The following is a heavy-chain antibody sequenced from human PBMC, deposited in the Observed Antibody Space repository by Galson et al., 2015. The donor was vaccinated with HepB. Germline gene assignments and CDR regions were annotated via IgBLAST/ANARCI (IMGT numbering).Heavy chain of an antibody. D-gene: IGHD6-13*01. Sequence: SLRLSCAGSGFTFSRSAIHWVRQASGKGPEWVGLIRSKATNYAALYVPSLKGRFTISRDDSKNMAYLHMRSLKTDDTAVYYCVRSGDFSGYSSRWGQGTLVTVSS. CDR3: VRSGDFSGYSSR. CDR1: GFTFSRSA. V-gene: IGHV3-73*01. J-gene: IGHJ4*02. CDR2: IRSKATNYAA.